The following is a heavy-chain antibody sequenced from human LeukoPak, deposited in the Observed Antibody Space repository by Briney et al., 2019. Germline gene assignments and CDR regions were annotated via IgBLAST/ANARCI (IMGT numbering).Heavy chain of an antibody. CDR1: GGSFSDYY. CDR3: ARVREYYDSSGYYY. J-gene: IGHJ4*02. D-gene: IGHD3-22*01. V-gene: IGHV4-34*01. CDR2: INHSGST. Sequence: PSETLSLTCAVYGGSFSDYYWSWIRQPPGKGLGWIGEINHSGSTNYNPSLKSRVTISVDTSKNQFSLKLSSVTAADTAVYYCARVREYYDSSGYYYWGQGTLVTVSS.